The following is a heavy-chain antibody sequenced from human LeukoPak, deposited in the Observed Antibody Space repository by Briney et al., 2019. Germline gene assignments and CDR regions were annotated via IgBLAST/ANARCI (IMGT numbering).Heavy chain of an antibody. CDR3: ARVWPPTGRDGYTADY. D-gene: IGHD5-24*01. CDR2: INPSGGST. Sequence: GASVKVSCEASGYIFTNYAINWMRQAPGQGLEWMGIINPSGGSTSYAQKFQGRVTMTRDTSTSTVYMELSSLRSEDTAVYYCARVWPPTGRDGYTADYWGQGTLVTVSS. V-gene: IGHV1-46*01. J-gene: IGHJ4*02. CDR1: GYIFTNYA.